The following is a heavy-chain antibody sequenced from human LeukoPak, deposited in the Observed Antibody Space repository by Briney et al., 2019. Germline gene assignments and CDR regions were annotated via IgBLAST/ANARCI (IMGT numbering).Heavy chain of an antibody. CDR1: GYTFTSYA. V-gene: IGHV1-3*03. J-gene: IGHJ5*02. Sequence: ASVKVSCKASGYTFTSYAMHWVRQAPGQRLEWMGWINAGNGNTKYSQEFQGRVTITRDTSASTAYMELSSLRSEDMAVYYCARGSTRKRSTAAAGLDWFDPWGQGTLVTVPS. D-gene: IGHD6-13*01. CDR3: ARGSTRKRSTAAAGLDWFDP. CDR2: INAGNGNT.